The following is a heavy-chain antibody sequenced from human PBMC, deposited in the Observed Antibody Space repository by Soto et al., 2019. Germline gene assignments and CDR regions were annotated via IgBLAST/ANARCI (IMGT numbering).Heavy chain of an antibody. CDR1: GGTFSSYA. J-gene: IGHJ4*02. CDR3: ARGPYNYYDSSGYYNY. D-gene: IGHD3-22*01. CDR2: IIPICGTA. Sequence: QVQLVQSGAEVKKPGYSVKVSCKASGGTFSSYAISWVLQAPGQGLEWMGGIIPICGTANYAQKFQGRVTITADESTSTAYMELSSLRSEDTAVYYCARGPYNYYDSSGYYNYWGKGTLVTVSS. V-gene: IGHV1-69*01.